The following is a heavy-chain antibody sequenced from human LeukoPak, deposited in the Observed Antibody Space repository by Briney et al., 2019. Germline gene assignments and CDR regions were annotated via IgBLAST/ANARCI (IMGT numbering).Heavy chain of an antibody. CDR1: GDSIINYY. CDR2: IYYSGST. Sequence: SETLSLTCTVSGDSIINYYWSWIRQSPGKGLEWIGYIYYSGSTKYNPSLKSRVTISVDTSKYQFSLKLSSVTAADTAVYYCARHRGSGSTYFDYWGQGTLVTVSS. CDR3: ARHRGSGSTYFDY. V-gene: IGHV4-59*08. J-gene: IGHJ4*02. D-gene: IGHD3-10*01.